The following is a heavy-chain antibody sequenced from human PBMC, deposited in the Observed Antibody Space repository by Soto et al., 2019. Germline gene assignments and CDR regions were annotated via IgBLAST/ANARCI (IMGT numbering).Heavy chain of an antibody. CDR2: IYYSGST. D-gene: IGHD3-10*01. Sequence: PSETLSLTCTVSGGSISSYYWSWIRQPPGKGLEWIGYIYYSGSTNYNPSLKSRVTISVDTSKNQFSLKLSSVTAADTAVYYCARDRGYTGMDVWGQGTTVTVSS. CDR1: GGSISSYY. J-gene: IGHJ6*02. V-gene: IGHV4-59*01. CDR3: ARDRGYTGMDV.